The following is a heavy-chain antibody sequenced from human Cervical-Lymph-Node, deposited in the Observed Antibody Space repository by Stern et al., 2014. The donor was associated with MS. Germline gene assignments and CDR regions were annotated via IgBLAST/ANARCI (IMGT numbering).Heavy chain of an antibody. Sequence: QVQLVQSGPGLVKPSQTLSLTCTVSGGSISSDNYYWTWIRQHPGQGLEWIGHLYYRGTTYYNPSLKSRVSITWDTTKNLFSLSLVSLTAADTPVYYCARDPFTPSWDVWGHGTTVTVS. D-gene: IGHD2-2*01. CDR3: ARDPFTPSWDV. CDR2: LYYRGTT. V-gene: IGHV4-31*03. J-gene: IGHJ6*02. CDR1: GGSISSDNYY.